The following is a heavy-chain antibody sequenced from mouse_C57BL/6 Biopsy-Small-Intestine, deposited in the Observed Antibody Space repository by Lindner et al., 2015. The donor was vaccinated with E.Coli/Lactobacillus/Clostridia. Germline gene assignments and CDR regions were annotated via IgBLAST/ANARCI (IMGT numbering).Heavy chain of an antibody. CDR3: ARSPYRFFTYDGGGYAMDY. V-gene: IGHV1-82*01. D-gene: IGHD1-2*01. CDR1: GCAFSISW. J-gene: IGHJ4*01. Sequence: VQLQESGPELVKPGASVKISCKASGCAFSISWMNWVKQRPGKGLEWIGRIYPGDGDTNYNRKFKGKAALTADKSSNTAYMQLSSLTSEDSAVYFCARSPYRFFTYDGGGYAMDYWGQGTSVIVSS. CDR2: IYPGDGDT.